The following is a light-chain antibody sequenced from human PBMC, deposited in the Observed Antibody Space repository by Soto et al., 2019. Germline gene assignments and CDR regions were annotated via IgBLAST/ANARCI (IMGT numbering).Light chain of an antibody. CDR2: GAS. V-gene: IGKV3-15*01. CDR1: QSVSSSY. J-gene: IGKJ1*01. Sequence: EIVLTQSPATLSLSPGEIATLSCGSSQSVSSSYLAWYQQKPGQAPRLLIYGASTRATGIPARFSGSGSGTEFTLTISSLQSEDFAVYYCQQYNNWPLTFGQGTKVDIK. CDR3: QQYNNWPLT.